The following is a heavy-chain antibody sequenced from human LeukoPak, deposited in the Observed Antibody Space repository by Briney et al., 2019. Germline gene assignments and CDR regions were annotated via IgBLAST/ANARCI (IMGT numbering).Heavy chain of an antibody. CDR2: ISGSGGST. J-gene: IGHJ4*02. Sequence: GGSLRPSCAASGFTFSSYAMSWVRQAPGKGLEWVSAISGSGGSTYYADSVKGRFTISRDNSKNTLYLQMNSLRAEDTAVYYCAKPYYDISQGGVVYYFDYWGQGTLVTVSS. CDR1: GFTFSSYA. D-gene: IGHD3-9*01. V-gene: IGHV3-23*01. CDR3: AKPYYDISQGGVVYYFDY.